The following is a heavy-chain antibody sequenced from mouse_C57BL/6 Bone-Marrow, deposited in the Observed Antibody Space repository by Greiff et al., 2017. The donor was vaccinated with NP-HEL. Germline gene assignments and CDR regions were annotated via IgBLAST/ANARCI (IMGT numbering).Heavy chain of an antibody. CDR2: IDPENGDT. J-gene: IGHJ2*01. V-gene: IGHV14-4*01. Sequence: EVQLVESGAELVRPGASVKLSCTASGFNIKDDYMHWVKQRPEQGLEWIGWIDPENGDTEYASKFQGKATITADTSSNTAYLQLSSLTSEDTAVYYCTVTGRKGHYFDDWGQGTTLTVSS. CDR1: GFNIKDDY. D-gene: IGHD4-1*01. CDR3: TVTGRKGHYFDD.